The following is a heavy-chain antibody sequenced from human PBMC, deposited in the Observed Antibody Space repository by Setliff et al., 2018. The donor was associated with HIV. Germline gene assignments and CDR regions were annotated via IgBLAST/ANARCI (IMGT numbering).Heavy chain of an antibody. Sequence: ETLSLTCAVYGGSFSGFYWNWIRQPPGKGLEWIGEMYHSGSTNYNPSLKTRVSITIDKSKNQFSLKLSSVTAADTAVYYCARSSAYSNRYFEYWGQGTLVTVSS. D-gene: IGHD4-4*01. CDR1: GGSFSGFY. CDR3: ARSSAYSNRYFEY. CDR2: MYHSGST. J-gene: IGHJ4*02. V-gene: IGHV4-34*01.